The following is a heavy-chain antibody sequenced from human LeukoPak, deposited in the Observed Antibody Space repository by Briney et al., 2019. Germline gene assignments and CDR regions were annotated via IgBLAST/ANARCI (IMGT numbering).Heavy chain of an antibody. CDR3: ARVNPPTYYYGSGSYYRHFDY. CDR1: GGSFSGYY. V-gene: IGHV4-34*01. D-gene: IGHD3-10*01. Sequence: PSDTLSLTCAVYGGSFSGYYWSWIRQPPEKGLEWIGEINHSGSTNYNPSLKSRVTISVDTSKNQFSLKLSSVTAADTAVYYCARVNPPTYYYGSGSYYRHFDYWGQGTLVTVSS. CDR2: INHSGST. J-gene: IGHJ4*02.